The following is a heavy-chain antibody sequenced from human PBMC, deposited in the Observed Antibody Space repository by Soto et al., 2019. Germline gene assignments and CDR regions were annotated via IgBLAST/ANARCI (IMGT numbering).Heavy chain of an antibody. D-gene: IGHD4-17*01. J-gene: IGHJ6*03. CDR3: ARVGLRGNYYYMDV. CDR2: ISSSSSYI. V-gene: IGHV3-21*01. CDR1: GFTFSSYS. Sequence: EVLLVESGGGLVKPGGSLRLSCAASGFTFSSYSMNWVRQAPGKGLEWVSSISSSSSYIYYADSVKGRFTISRDNAKNSLYLQMNSLRAEDTAVYYCARVGLRGNYYYMDVWGKGTTVTVSS.